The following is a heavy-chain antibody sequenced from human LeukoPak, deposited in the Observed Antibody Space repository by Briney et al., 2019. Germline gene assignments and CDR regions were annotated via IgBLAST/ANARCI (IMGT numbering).Heavy chain of an antibody. CDR3: ATGTSIIQRTYFDY. CDR1: GYTLTDLS. V-gene: IGHV1-24*01. J-gene: IGHJ4*02. CDR2: FDPEDGET. D-gene: IGHD5-24*01. Sequence: GASVKVSCKVSGYTLTDLSMHWVRQAPGKGLEWMGGFDPEDGETIYAQKFQGRVTMTEDASTDTAYMELSSLRSEDTAVYYCATGTSIIQRTYFDYWGQGTLVTVSS.